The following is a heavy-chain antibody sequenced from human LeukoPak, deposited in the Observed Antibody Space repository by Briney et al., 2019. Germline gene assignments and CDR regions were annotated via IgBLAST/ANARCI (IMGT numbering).Heavy chain of an antibody. D-gene: IGHD3-16*01. V-gene: IGHV4-38-2*01. J-gene: IGHJ4*02. CDR3: ARRVGWGYYFDY. CDR1: GYSISSGYY. CDR2: IYHSGST. Sequence: SETLSLTCAVSGYSISSGYYWGWIRQPPGKGLEWIGSIYHSGSTYHNPSLKSRVTISVDTSKNQFSLKLSSVTAADTAVYYCARRVGWGYYFDYWGQGALVTVSS.